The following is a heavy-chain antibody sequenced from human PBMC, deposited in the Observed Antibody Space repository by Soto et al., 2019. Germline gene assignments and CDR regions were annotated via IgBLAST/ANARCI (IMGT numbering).Heavy chain of an antibody. D-gene: IGHD5-18*01. CDR1: GFTFSSYA. Sequence: EVQLLESGGGLVQPGGSLRLSCAASGFTFSSYAMSWVRQAPGKGLEWVSAISGSGGSTYYADSVKGRFTISRDNSKNTLYLQMNSLRAEGTAVYYCAKSSGYSYGRDDAFDIWGQGTMVTVSS. CDR3: AKSSGYSYGRDDAFDI. J-gene: IGHJ3*02. V-gene: IGHV3-23*01. CDR2: ISGSGGST.